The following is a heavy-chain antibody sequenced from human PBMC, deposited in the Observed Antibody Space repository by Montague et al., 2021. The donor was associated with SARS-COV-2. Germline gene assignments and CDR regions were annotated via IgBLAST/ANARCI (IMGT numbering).Heavy chain of an antibody. CDR3: ARDHEMASQPGYFDA. Sequence: TLSLTCTVSGDSISSGRYYWTCIRPPAGKRLDWIGRIYSSGTTNYSPYRKSRVTLLIYTSKNQFSLRLNSVTAADAAVYVCARDHEMASQPGYFDAWGQGTPVTVSS. J-gene: IGHJ4*02. CDR1: GDSISSGRYY. CDR2: IYSSGTT. V-gene: IGHV4-61*02. D-gene: IGHD5-24*01.